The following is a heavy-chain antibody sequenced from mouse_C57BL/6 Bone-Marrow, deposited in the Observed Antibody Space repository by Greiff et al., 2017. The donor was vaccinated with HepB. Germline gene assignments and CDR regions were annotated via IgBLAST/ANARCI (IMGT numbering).Heavy chain of an antibody. Sequence: EVQLQQSGAELVRPGASVKLSCTASGFNIKDDYMHWVKQRPEQGLEWIGWIDPENGDTEYASKFQGKATITADTSSNTAYLQLSSLTSEDTAVYYCTPLYYDGSSLFAYWGQGTLVTVSA. V-gene: IGHV14-4*01. CDR2: IDPENGDT. D-gene: IGHD1-1*01. CDR3: TPLYYDGSSLFAY. J-gene: IGHJ3*01. CDR1: GFNIKDDY.